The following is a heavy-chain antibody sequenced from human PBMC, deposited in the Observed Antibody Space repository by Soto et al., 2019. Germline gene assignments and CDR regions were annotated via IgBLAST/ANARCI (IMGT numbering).Heavy chain of an antibody. CDR3: ARDRGYGDPNYYYYYGMDV. J-gene: IGHJ6*02. V-gene: IGHV4-59*01. CDR1: GGSISSYY. Sequence: QVQLQESGPGLVKPSETLSLTCTVSGGSISSYYWSWIRQPPGKGLEWIGYIYYSGSTNDNPSLMSRVPISADTSKNPFSLKLSSVTAADTAVYYCARDRGYGDPNYYYYYGMDVWGQGTTVTVSS. D-gene: IGHD4-17*01. CDR2: IYYSGST.